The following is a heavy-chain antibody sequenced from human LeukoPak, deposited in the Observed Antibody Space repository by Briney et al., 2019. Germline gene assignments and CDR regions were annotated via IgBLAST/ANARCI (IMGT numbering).Heavy chain of an antibody. D-gene: IGHD3-22*01. CDR3: AKPLTMIVVGGDRDY. Sequence: SGGSLRLSCAASGFTFSSYAMSWVRQAPGKGLEWVSAISGSGGSTYYADSVKGRFTVSRDNSKNTLYLQMNSLRAEDTAVYYCAKPLTMIVVGGDRDYWGQGTLVTVSS. V-gene: IGHV3-23*01. CDR1: GFTFSSYA. J-gene: IGHJ4*02. CDR2: ISGSGGST.